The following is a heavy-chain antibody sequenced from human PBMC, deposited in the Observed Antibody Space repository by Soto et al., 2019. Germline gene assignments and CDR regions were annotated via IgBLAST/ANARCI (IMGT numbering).Heavy chain of an antibody. V-gene: IGHV3-74*01. CDR2: IDDTGTII. Sequence: EVQLVESGGGLVQPGGSLRLSCAASGFTFRTYWMHWVRQTPGKGLMWVSRIDDTGTIITYSHSVRGRFTISRDNAKNTLYMQMDSLRAEDTAIYYCARDQTVNGPTTFDYCGQGTLVTVSS. CDR3: ARDQTVNGPTTFDY. J-gene: IGHJ4*02. CDR1: GFTFRTYW. D-gene: IGHD2-8*01.